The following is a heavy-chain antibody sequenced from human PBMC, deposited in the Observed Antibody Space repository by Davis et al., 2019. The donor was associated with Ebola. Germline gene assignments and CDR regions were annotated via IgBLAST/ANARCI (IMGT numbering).Heavy chain of an antibody. CDR2: ISYDGSNK. D-gene: IGHD6-13*01. V-gene: IGHV3-30-3*01. J-gene: IGHJ6*02. CDR1: GFTFSSYA. CDR3: ASAGYSSSWFVDYYYYYGMDV. Sequence: GESLKISCAASGFTFSSYAMHWVRQAPGKGLEWVAVISYDGSNKYYADSVKGRFTISRDNSKNTLYLQMNSLRAEDTAVYYCASAGYSSSWFVDYYYYYGMDVWGQGTTVTVSS.